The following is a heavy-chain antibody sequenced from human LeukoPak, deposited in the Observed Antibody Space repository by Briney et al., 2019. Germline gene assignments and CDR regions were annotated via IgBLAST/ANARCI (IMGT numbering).Heavy chain of an antibody. Sequence: ASVKVSCKASGYTFTSYYMHWVRQAPGQGLEWRGIINPSGVSTSYAQKFQGRVTMTTDTSTSTAYVELRSLRSDDTAVYYCARGSSNQYYYDSSGYYASHYFDYWGQGTLVTVSS. J-gene: IGHJ4*02. D-gene: IGHD3-22*01. V-gene: IGHV1-46*01. CDR3: ARGSSNQYYYDSSGYYASHYFDY. CDR2: INPSGVST. CDR1: GYTFTSYY.